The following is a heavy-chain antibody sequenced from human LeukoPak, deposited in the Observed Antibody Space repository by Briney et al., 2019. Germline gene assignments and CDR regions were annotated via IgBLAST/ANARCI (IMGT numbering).Heavy chain of an antibody. CDR1: GFTFYSYA. V-gene: IGHV3-23*01. J-gene: IGHJ4*02. CDR3: AKRHYDSSRYGPGNYLDY. CDR2: IINSGGTT. Sequence: GGSLRLSCAASGFTFYSYAMSWVRQAPGKGLEWVSTIINSGGTTFYADSVKGRFTISRDNSKNTLYLQMDSLGAEDTAVYYCAKRHYDSSRYGPGNYLDYWGQGTLVTVSS. D-gene: IGHD3-22*01.